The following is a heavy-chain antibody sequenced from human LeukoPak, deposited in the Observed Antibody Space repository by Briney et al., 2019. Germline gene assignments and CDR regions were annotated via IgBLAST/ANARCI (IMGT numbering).Heavy chain of an antibody. CDR1: GGSINSGDYY. J-gene: IGHJ6*03. V-gene: IGHV4-61*02. D-gene: IGHD4-17*01. Sequence: PSETLSLTCTVSGGSINSGDYYWSWIRQPAGKGLEWIGRIYTSGSTNYNPSLKSRVTMSVDTSKNQFSLKLSSVTAADTAVYYCTRERGAGRWLWLATVTGGEPYYYYMDVWGKGTTVTISS. CDR3: TRERGAGRWLWLATVTGGEPYYYYMDV. CDR2: IYTSGST.